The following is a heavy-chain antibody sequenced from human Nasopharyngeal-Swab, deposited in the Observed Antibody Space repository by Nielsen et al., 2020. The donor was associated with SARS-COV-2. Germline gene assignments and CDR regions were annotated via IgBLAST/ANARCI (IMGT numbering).Heavy chain of an antibody. CDR2: ISSSSSYI. V-gene: IGHV3-21*01. CDR3: ARGWEYDYVWGMRDY. Sequence: VRQAPGKGLEWVSSISSSSSYIYYADSVKGRFTISRDNAKNSLYLQMNSLRAEDTAVYYCARGWEYDYVWGMRDYWGQGTLVTVSS. J-gene: IGHJ4*02. D-gene: IGHD3-16*01.